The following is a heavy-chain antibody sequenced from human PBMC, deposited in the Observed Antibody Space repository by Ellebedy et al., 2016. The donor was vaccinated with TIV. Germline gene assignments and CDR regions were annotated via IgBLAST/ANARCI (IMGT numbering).Heavy chain of an antibody. CDR1: GFTFIAYS. Sequence: GGSLRLXXAGSGFTFIAYSMGWVRQAPGKGLEWVAVIWNDGSKKYYADSVKGRFTISRDNSENTIYLQMNSLRAEDTAVYFCARIGGAANLGKYGMDVWGQGTTVTVSS. J-gene: IGHJ6*02. D-gene: IGHD1-26*01. CDR3: ARIGGAANLGKYGMDV. CDR2: IWNDGSKK. V-gene: IGHV3-33*08.